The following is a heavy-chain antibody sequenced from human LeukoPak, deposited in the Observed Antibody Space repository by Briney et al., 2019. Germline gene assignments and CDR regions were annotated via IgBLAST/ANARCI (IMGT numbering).Heavy chain of an antibody. V-gene: IGHV3-23*01. CDR3: AKESSGGNFGGN. Sequence: PGGSLRLSCAASGFTLSSYAMSWVRQAPGKGLEWVSGIRGSGGRTDYADSVKGRFTISRDNSKNTVHLQMNSLRAEDTAVYYCAKESSGGNFGGNWGQGTLVTVSS. CDR2: IRGSGGRT. D-gene: IGHD2-15*01. J-gene: IGHJ4*02. CDR1: GFTLSSYA.